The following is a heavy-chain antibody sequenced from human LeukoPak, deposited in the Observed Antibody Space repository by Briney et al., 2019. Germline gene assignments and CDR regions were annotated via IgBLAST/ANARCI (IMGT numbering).Heavy chain of an antibody. CDR2: INPSGGST. CDR1: GYTFTSYY. V-gene: IGHV1-46*04. J-gene: IGHJ4*02. CDR3: ARDAVVVVPAADRHYFDY. D-gene: IGHD2-2*01. Sequence: ASVTVSCKASGYTFTSYYMHWVRQAPGQGLEWLGIINPSGGSTSYVQKLQGRVTMSRDSSTSTVYMELSSLRSEDTAVYYCARDAVVVVPAADRHYFDYWGQGNLVTVSS.